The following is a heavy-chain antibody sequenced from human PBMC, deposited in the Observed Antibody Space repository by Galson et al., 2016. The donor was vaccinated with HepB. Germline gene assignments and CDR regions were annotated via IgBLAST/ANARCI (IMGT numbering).Heavy chain of an antibody. Sequence: QSGAEVKKPGESLKISCKGSGYSFSTYWIGWVRQMPGKGLELMGIINTGDSNIRYSPSFQGQVTISTDESISTAYLQWSSLKASDTAMYYCSKQGCSRSARYFDYWGQGTLVTVSA. CDR1: GYSFSTYW. J-gene: IGHJ4*02. V-gene: IGHV5-51*01. D-gene: IGHD3-10*02. CDR2: INTGDSNI. CDR3: SKQGCSRSARYFDY.